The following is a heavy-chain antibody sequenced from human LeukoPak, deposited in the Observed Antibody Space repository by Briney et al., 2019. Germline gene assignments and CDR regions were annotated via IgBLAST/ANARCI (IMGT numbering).Heavy chain of an antibody. J-gene: IGHJ4*02. CDR1: GGSISSGDYY. CDR2: IYYSGTT. V-gene: IGHV4-30-4*01. CDR3: ARDRRGYFDY. Sequence: SQTLSLTCTVSGGSISSGDYYWTWIREPPGKGLEWIGYIYYSGTTFYNPSLKSRVIISLDTSKNQFSLKLSSVTAADTAVYYCARDRRGYFDYWGQGTLVTVSS.